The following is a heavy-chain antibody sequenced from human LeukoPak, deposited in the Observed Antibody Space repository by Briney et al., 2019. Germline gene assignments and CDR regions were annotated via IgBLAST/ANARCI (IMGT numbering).Heavy chain of an antibody. Sequence: SETLSLTCTVSGDSISSDDYYWSWIRQSPGKGLEWIGNIYYSGSAYYNPSLRSRVTMSVDTSKNQFSLNLSSVTAADTAVYYCASMQLARYFDYWGQGILATVSS. CDR3: ASMQLARYFDY. J-gene: IGHJ4*02. D-gene: IGHD1-14*01. CDR1: GDSISSDDYY. V-gene: IGHV4-30-4*08. CDR2: IYYSGSA.